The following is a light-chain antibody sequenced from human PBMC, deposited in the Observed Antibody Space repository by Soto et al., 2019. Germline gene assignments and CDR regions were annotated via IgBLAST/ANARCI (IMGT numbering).Light chain of an antibody. Sequence: QSALTQPASVSGSPGQSITISCTGTSSDVGGYNYVSWCQQHPGKASKLMIYDVSNRPSGVSNRFSGSKSGNTASLTISGLQAEDEADYYCSSYTSSSTYVFGTGTKLTVL. CDR2: DVS. V-gene: IGLV2-14*01. J-gene: IGLJ1*01. CDR3: SSYTSSSTYV. CDR1: SSDVGGYNY.